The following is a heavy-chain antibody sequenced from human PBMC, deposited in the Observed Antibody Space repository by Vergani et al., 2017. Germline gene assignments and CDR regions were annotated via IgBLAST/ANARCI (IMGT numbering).Heavy chain of an antibody. J-gene: IGHJ5*02. D-gene: IGHD1-26*01. V-gene: IGHV4-38-2*01. CDR1: GYSISSGYY. CDR3: ATGIDRYNWFDP. CDR2: IYHTGDT. Sequence: QVQLQESGPGLVKPSETLSLTCAVSGYSISSGYYWGWIRQPPGKGLEWIGTIYHTGDTYYNPSLKSRVTISLDTSKNQFSLRLTSVTAADTAVYYWATGIDRYNWFDPWGQGTLVTVSS.